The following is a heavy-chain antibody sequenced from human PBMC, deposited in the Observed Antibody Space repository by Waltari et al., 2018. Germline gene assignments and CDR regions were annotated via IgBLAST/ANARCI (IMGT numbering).Heavy chain of an antibody. Sequence: ELQLVESGGGLVQPGRSLRLSCTTSGFTFGAHALSWFRQAPGKGLEWVGCIRSKFYGGTTDYAASVKGRFTVSRDDSKSIAYLQMNSLKTEDTGVYYCSRVSASGDGMDVWGQGTTVTVSS. CDR3: SRVSASGDGMDV. V-gene: IGHV3-49*03. CDR2: IRSKFYGGTT. D-gene: IGHD3-16*01. CDR1: GFTFGAHA. J-gene: IGHJ6*02.